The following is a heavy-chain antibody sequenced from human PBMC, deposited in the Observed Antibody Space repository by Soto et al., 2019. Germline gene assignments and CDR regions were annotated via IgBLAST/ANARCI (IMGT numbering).Heavy chain of an antibody. J-gene: IGHJ1*01. V-gene: IGHV3-30-3*01. CDR2: ISYDESNK. CDR1: GFTFSSYV. CDR3: AREGGIYSAMIEVIRGDFQH. D-gene: IGHD3-22*01. Sequence: HVQLVQSGGGVVQPGRSLRLSCAASGFTFSSYVMHWVRQAPGRGLEWVAVISYDESNKYYADSVKGRFTISRDNSKNTLYLQMISLRAEDTAVYYCAREGGIYSAMIEVIRGDFQHWGQGTLVTVSS.